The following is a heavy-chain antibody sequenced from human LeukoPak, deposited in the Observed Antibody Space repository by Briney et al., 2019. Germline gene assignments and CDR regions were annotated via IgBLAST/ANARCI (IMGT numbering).Heavy chain of an antibody. J-gene: IGHJ4*02. V-gene: IGHV3-21*01. CDR2: FGTRSTSI. CDR1: GFTFNRCW. Sequence: PGGSLRLSCVVSGFTFNRCWMNWIRQAPGKGLEWVSSFGTRSTSIYHAGSVKGRFAISRDNAKNSLYLQMNSLRAEDTALYYCAREVSEGFDFWGQGTLVTVSS. CDR3: AREVSEGFDF. D-gene: IGHD3-22*01.